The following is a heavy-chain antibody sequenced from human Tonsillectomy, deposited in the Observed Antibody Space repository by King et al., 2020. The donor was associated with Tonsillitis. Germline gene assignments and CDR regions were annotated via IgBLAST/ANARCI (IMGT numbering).Heavy chain of an antibody. CDR2: IYYSGST. D-gene: IGHD2-15*01. J-gene: IGHJ6*02. CDR3: ARGGGYCSGGSCYSGYYYYGMDV. Sequence: QLQESGPGLVKPSETLSLTCTVSGGSISGHYWSWLRQPPGKGLEWIGYIYYSGSTKYNPSLTSRVTISVDTSKNQFSLKLSSVTAADTAVYYCARGGGYCSGGSCYSGYYYYGMDVWGQGTTVTVSS. CDR1: GGSISGHY. V-gene: IGHV4-59*11.